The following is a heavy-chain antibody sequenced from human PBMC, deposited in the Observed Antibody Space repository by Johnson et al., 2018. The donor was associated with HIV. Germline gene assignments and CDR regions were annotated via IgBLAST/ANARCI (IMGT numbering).Heavy chain of an antibody. J-gene: IGHJ3*02. Sequence: VQLVESGGGLIQPGGSLRLSCAASGFTVSNNYMNWVRQAPGKGLEWVSVMYTGGTTYYADSVKGRFTISRDNSKNTLYLQMNSLGAEDTAVYYCARVGVGGYSSYGAFDIWGQGTMVTVSS. CDR2: MYTGGTT. V-gene: IGHV3-66*01. D-gene: IGHD2-15*01. CDR3: ARVGVGGYSSYGAFDI. CDR1: GFTVSNNY.